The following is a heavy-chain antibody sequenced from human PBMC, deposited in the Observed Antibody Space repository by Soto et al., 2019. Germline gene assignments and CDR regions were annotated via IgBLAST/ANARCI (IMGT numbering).Heavy chain of an antibody. J-gene: IGHJ6*02. Sequence: GGSLRLSCEVSGFTFSMYSMSWVRQSPGKGLEWVAKIPQDGVDGHYADSVKGRFIISRDNGKNSLHLQLNNLRAEDTAVYYCARDHLILPAHDFFYGSDVWGRGATVTAP. CDR2: IPQDGVDG. CDR1: GFTFSMYS. V-gene: IGHV3-7*03. D-gene: IGHD2-21*02. CDR3: ARDHLILPAHDFFYGSDV.